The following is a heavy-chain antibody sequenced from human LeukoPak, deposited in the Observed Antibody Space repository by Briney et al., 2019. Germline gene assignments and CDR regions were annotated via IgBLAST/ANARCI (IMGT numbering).Heavy chain of an antibody. CDR1: GDSIRHNY. J-gene: IGHJ4*02. Sequence: SETLSLTCTVSGDSIRHNYWSWIRQPPGKGLEWIGYIYDSGSTNYTNYNPSLKSRVTISADTSKNQFSREVNSVTAADTAVYYCARFPRYWGQGTLVTVSS. V-gene: IGHV4-59*01. CDR2: IYDSGSTNYT. CDR3: ARFPRY. D-gene: IGHD6-6*01.